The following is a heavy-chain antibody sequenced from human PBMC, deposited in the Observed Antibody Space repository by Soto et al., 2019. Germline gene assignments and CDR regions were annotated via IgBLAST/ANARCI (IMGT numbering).Heavy chain of an antibody. J-gene: IGHJ4*02. CDR2: IKQDGSEK. CDR1: GFTFSSYW. CDR3: ARVGRSSGSLGY. Sequence: EVQLVESGGGLVQPGGSLRLSCAASGFTFSSYWMTWVRQAPGKGLEWVANIKQDGSEKYYVDSVKGRFTISRDNAKNSLDLQMNSLRAVDTAVYYCARVGRSSGSLGYWGQGTLVTVSS. D-gene: IGHD6-19*01. V-gene: IGHV3-7*01.